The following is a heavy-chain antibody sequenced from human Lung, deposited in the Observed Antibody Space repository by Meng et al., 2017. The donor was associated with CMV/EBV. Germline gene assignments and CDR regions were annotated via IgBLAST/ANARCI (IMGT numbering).Heavy chain of an antibody. D-gene: IGHD6-19*01. CDR2: IYRSGGT. CDR1: GGAIGSRYW. Sequence: QRQAPGAWRVKPSGPLSLSCAVYGGAIGSRYWWSWDGQARGKGLEWIGEIYRSGGTNDKPSLKSRVTISVDKSKNQSCLKMSSVTAADTAVYDCASFPPPGKQWLVTDYWGQGTLVTVSS. J-gene: IGHJ4*02. CDR3: ASFPPPGKQWLVTDY. V-gene: IGHV4-4*02.